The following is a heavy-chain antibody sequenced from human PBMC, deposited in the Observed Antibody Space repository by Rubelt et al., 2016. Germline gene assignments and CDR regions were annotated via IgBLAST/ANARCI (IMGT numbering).Heavy chain of an antibody. Sequence: TFTNYGISWVRQAPGQGLEWMGWINPNSGGTNYAQKFQGWVTMTRDTSISTAYMELSSLRSEDTAIYYCATGYSSGWYVAYWGQGTLVTVSS. J-gene: IGHJ4*02. CDR2: INPNSGGT. CDR1: TFTNYG. V-gene: IGHV1-2*04. CDR3: ATGYSSGWYVAY. D-gene: IGHD6-19*01.